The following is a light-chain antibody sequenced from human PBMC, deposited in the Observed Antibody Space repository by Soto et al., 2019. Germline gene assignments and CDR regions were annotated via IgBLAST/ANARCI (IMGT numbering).Light chain of an antibody. CDR1: SSNIGSNY. J-gene: IGLJ3*02. CDR2: TNN. Sequence: QSVLTQPPSASGTPGQRVTISCSGSSSNIGSNYVYWYQQLPGTAPKLLIYTNNQRPSGVPDRFSDSKSGTSASLAISGLRYEDEADYYCAAWEDSLSGRLFGGGTKLTVL. V-gene: IGLV1-47*01. CDR3: AAWEDSLSGRL.